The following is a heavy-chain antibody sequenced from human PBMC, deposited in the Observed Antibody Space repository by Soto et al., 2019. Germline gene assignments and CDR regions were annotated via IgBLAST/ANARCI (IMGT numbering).Heavy chain of an antibody. J-gene: IGHJ4*02. CDR1: GLTFSSYA. D-gene: IGHD1-26*01. V-gene: IGHV3-23*01. CDR3: AKKYSGSYYFDY. CDR2: ISSSGDST. Sequence: VGSLRLSCAASGLTFSSYAMSWVRQAPGKGLEWVSTISSSGDSTCYADSVKGRFTISRDNSKNTLYLQMNSLRAEDTAVYYCAKKYSGSYYFDYWGQGTLVTVSS.